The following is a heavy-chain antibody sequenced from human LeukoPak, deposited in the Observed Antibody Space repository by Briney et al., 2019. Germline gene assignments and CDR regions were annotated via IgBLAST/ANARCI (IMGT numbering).Heavy chain of an antibody. Sequence: PSETLSLTCTVSGGSISSYYWSWIRQPPGKGLEWIGYIYYSGSTNYNSSLKSRDTISVDTSKNQFSLKPSSVTAADTAVYYCATIDYGDSRLGMDVWGQGTTVTVSS. D-gene: IGHD4-17*01. V-gene: IGHV4-59*01. CDR2: IYYSGST. CDR3: ATIDYGDSRLGMDV. CDR1: GGSISSYY. J-gene: IGHJ6*02.